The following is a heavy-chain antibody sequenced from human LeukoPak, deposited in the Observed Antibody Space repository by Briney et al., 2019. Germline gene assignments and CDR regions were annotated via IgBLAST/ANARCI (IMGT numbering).Heavy chain of an antibody. CDR3: ARDLAAAGPGYYFDY. CDR1: GASISKDY. Sequence: KPSETLSLTCTVSGASISKDYWAWIRQPPGKGLEWIGYIYYSGSTNYNPSLKSRVTISVDTSKNQFSLKLSSVTAADTAVYYCARDLAAAGPGYYFDYWGQGTLVTVSS. V-gene: IGHV4-59*01. D-gene: IGHD6-13*01. CDR2: IYYSGST. J-gene: IGHJ4*02.